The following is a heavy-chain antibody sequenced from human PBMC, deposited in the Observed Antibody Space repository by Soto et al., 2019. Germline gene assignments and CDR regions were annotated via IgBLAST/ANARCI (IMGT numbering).Heavy chain of an antibody. CDR3: ARSDGYNFDY. CDR2: ISSNGGST. CDR1: GFTFSSYA. Sequence: EVQLVESGGGLVQPGGSLRLSCAASGFTFSSYAMHWVRQAPGKGLEYVSAISSNGGSTYYANSVKGRFTISRDNSKNTLYLTMGSLRAEDMAVYYCARSDGYNFDYWGQGTLVTVSS. D-gene: IGHD5-12*01. J-gene: IGHJ4*02. V-gene: IGHV3-64*01.